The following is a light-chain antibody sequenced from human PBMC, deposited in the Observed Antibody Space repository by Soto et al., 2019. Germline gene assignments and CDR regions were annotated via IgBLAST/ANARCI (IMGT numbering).Light chain of an antibody. CDR1: QSISSY. Sequence: DIQMTQSPSSLSASVGDRVTITCRASQSISSYLNWYQQKPGKAPKLLIYAASSLQSGVPSRFSGSGSGTDFTRTISRRQPEDFATYYCQQSYSTPRTFGQGTKVEIK. CDR3: QQSYSTPRT. V-gene: IGKV1-39*01. J-gene: IGKJ1*01. CDR2: AAS.